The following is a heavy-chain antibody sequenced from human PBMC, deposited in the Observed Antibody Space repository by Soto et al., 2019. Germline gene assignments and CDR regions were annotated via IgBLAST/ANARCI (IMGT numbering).Heavy chain of an antibody. CDR3: ARDPPRCSSTSCYGNFDY. CDR2: ISAYNGNT. CDR1: GYTFTSYG. J-gene: IGHJ4*02. Sequence: ASVKVSCKASGYTFTSYGISWVRQAPGQGLEWMGWISAYNGNTNYAQNLQGRVTMTTDTSTSTAYMELRSLRSDDTAVYYCARDPPRCSSTSCYGNFDYWGQGTLVTVSS. V-gene: IGHV1-18*01. D-gene: IGHD2-2*01.